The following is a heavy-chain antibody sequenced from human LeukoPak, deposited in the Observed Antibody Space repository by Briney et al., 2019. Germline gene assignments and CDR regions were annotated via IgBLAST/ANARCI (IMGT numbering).Heavy chain of an antibody. D-gene: IGHD2-15*01. CDR3: ARHNRPYCSGGSCYSRDYYYGMDV. CDR2: IIPILGIA. V-gene: IGHV1-69*04. J-gene: IGHJ6*02. Sequence: GASVKVSCKASGGTFSSYAISWVRQAPGQGLEWMGMIIPILGIANYAQKFQGRVTITADKSTSTAYMELSSLRSEDTAVYYCARHNRPYCSGGSCYSRDYYYGMDVWGQGTTVTVSS. CDR1: GGTFSSYA.